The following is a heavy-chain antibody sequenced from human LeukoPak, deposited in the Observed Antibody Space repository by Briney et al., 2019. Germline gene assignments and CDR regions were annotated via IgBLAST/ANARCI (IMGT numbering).Heavy chain of an antibody. CDR2: INQDGSEK. Sequence: PGGSLRLSCAASGFTFSSYWMSWVRQAPGKGLEWVANINQDGSEKYYVDSVKGRFTISMDNAKNSLYLQMNSLRVDDTAVYYCARDLCWGCFDDWGQGTLVTVSS. CDR3: ARDLCWGCFDD. D-gene: IGHD3-10*02. CDR1: GFTFSSYW. V-gene: IGHV3-7*03. J-gene: IGHJ4*02.